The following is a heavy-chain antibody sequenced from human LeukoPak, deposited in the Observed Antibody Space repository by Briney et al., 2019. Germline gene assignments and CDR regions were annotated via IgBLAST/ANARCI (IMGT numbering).Heavy chain of an antibody. V-gene: IGHV4-39*01. D-gene: IGHD3-3*01. CDR2: IYYSVST. CDR1: GGSISSSSYY. Sequence: SETLSLTCTVSGGSISSSSYYWGWIRQPPGKGLEWVGGIYYSVSTYYKPSLKSRVTISVDTSKNQFSLKLSSVTAADTVVYYCARRAIWSAVRDYWGQGTLVTVS. CDR3: ARRAIWSAVRDY. J-gene: IGHJ4*02.